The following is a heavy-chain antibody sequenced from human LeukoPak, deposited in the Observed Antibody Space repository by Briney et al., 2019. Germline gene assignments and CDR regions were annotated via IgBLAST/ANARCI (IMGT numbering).Heavy chain of an antibody. CDR1: GGSISSYY. V-gene: IGHV4-59*08. D-gene: IGHD3-10*01. CDR3: ARSAQAFGEAESYPDP. Sequence: SETLSLTCTVSGGSISSYYWSWIRQPPGKGLEWIGYIYYSGSTNYNPSLKSRVTISVDTSKNQFSLKLSSVTAADTAVYYCARSAQAFGEAESYPDPWGQGTLVTVSS. J-gene: IGHJ5*02. CDR2: IYYSGST.